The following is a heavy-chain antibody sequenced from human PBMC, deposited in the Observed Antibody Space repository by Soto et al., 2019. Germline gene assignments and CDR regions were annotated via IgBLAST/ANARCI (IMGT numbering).Heavy chain of an antibody. CDR2: MHYSGST. Sequence: QLQLQESDPGLVKHSETLSLTCIVSGGSISRSNYYWGWIRQSPGKGLEWIGSMHYSGSTYYNPSLKNRFTISVDTSNNQFSLKLSSVTAADTAVYYCARMSYYDSSGQYAWFDPWGQGTLVTVSS. CDR1: GGSISRSNYY. CDR3: ARMSYYDSSGQYAWFDP. J-gene: IGHJ5*02. V-gene: IGHV4-39*01. D-gene: IGHD3-22*01.